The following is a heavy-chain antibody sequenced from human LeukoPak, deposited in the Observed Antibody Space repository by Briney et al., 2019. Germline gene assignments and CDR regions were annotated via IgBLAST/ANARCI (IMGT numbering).Heavy chain of an antibody. CDR2: ISGSGGST. V-gene: IGHV3-23*01. CDR1: GFTFSSYA. CDR3: AKDRGGVVVAATSDY. D-gene: IGHD2-15*01. J-gene: IGHJ4*02. Sequence: PGGSLRLSCAASGFTFSSYAMSWVRQAPGKGLEWVSAISGSGGSTYYADSVKGWFTISRDNSKNTLYLQMNSLRAEDTAVYYCAKDRGGVVVAATSDYWGQGTLVTVSS.